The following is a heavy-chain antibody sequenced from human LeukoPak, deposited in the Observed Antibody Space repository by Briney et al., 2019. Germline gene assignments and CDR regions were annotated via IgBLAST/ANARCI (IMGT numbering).Heavy chain of an antibody. V-gene: IGHV3-7*03. Sequence: GGSLRLSCAASGFTFSSYWMSWVRQAPGKGLEWVANIKQDGSEKYYVDSVKGRFTISRDNAKNSLYLQMNSLRAEDTAVYYCAREGWHSNSWYFFDYWGQGILVTVSS. CDR3: AREGWHSNSWYFFDY. CDR2: IKQDGSEK. CDR1: GFTFSSYW. D-gene: IGHD6-13*01. J-gene: IGHJ4*02.